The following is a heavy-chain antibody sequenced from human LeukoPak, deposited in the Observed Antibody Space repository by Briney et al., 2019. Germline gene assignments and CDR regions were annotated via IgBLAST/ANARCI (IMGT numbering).Heavy chain of an antibody. Sequence: GASVKVSCKASGYTFTSYGISWVRQAPGQVLEWMGWISAYNGNTNYAQKLQGGVTMTTDTSTSTAYMELRSLRSDDTAVYYCARDRVLRYSDWSLGGYYGMDVWGKGTTVTVSS. V-gene: IGHV1-18*04. J-gene: IGHJ6*04. D-gene: IGHD3-9*01. CDR1: GYTFTSYG. CDR3: ARDRVLRYSDWSLGGYYGMDV. CDR2: ISAYNGNT.